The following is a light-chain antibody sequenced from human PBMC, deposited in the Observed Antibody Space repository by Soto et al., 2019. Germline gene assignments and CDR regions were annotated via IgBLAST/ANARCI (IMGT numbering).Light chain of an antibody. CDR2: DVS. CDR1: QTVSSY. V-gene: IGKV3-11*01. CDR3: QQRSSWPLT. J-gene: IGKJ4*01. Sequence: ELVLTQSPATLSLSPGERATLSCRASQTVSSYLAWYQQKPGQTPRLLIYDVSNRATGIPARFSGSGSGTDFTLTISSLEPEDFAVYYCQQRSSWPLTFGGGTKVEIK.